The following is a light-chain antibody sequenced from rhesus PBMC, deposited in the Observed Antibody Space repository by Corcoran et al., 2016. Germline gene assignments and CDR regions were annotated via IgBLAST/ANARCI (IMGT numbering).Light chain of an antibody. CDR3: LQDYSSPFT. Sequence: DIQMTQSPSSLSASVGDRVTVTCRASQAINKELSWFQQKPGKAPTILIFAASTLKTGVSSRFSGSGAGTYSTRTISSLQPEDVATYYCLQDYSSPFTFGPGTKLDIK. CDR1: QAINKE. V-gene: IGKV1-94*01. J-gene: IGKJ3*01. CDR2: AAS.